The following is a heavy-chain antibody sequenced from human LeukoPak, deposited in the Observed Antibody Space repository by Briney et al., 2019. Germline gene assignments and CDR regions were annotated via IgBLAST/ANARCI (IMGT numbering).Heavy chain of an antibody. J-gene: IGHJ6*02. CDR2: INPSSGGT. V-gene: IGHV1-2*02. D-gene: IGHD2-2*01. CDR3: ARTCRSSTSCYGDYYYYGMDV. CDR1: GYTFTGYY. Sequence: ASVKVSCKASGYTFTGYYMHWVRQAPGQGLEWMGWINPSSGGTNYAQKFQGRVTMTRDTSISTAYMELSRLRSDDTAVYYCARTCRSSTSCYGDYYYYGMDVWGQGTTVTVSS.